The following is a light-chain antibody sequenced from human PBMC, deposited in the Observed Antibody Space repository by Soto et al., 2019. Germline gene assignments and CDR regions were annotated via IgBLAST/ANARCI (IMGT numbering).Light chain of an antibody. J-gene: IGKJ4*01. V-gene: IGKV1-39*01. CDR3: QQSNSIPLT. CDR2: ASF. CDR1: QSISNY. Sequence: DIQMTQSPSSLSASVGDRVTITCRASQSISNYLNWYQQKPGEAPKLLIYASFSLQSGVPSRFSGSGSGTDFTLAISSLQPEDFATYYCQQSNSIPLTFGGGTKVEIK.